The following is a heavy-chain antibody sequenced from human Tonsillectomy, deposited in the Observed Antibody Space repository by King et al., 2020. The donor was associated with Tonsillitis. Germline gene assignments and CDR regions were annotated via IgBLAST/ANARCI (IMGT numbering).Heavy chain of an antibody. CDR2: ISYDGSNK. J-gene: IGHJ4*02. D-gene: IGHD3-22*01. CDR3: ARDLDGYFGY. V-gene: IGHV3-30-3*01. Sequence: QVQLVESGGGVVQPGRSLRLSCAASGFTFSSYAMHWVRQAPGKVLEWVAVISYDGSNKYYADSVKGRFTISRDNSKNTLYLQMNSLRAEDTAVYYCARDLDGYFGYWGQGTLVTVSS. CDR1: GFTFSSYA.